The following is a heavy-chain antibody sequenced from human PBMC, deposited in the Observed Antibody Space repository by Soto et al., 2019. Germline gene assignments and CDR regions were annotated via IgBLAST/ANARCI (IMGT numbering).Heavy chain of an antibody. Sequence: SETLXLTCTVSGGSISSSSYYWGWIRQPPGKGLEWIGSIYYSGSTYYNPSLKSRVTISVDTSKNQFSLKLSSVTAADTAVYYCARVSARRPHAFDIWGQGTMVTVSS. J-gene: IGHJ3*02. V-gene: IGHV4-39*01. CDR2: IYYSGST. D-gene: IGHD3-3*02. CDR1: GGSISSSSYY. CDR3: ARVSARRPHAFDI.